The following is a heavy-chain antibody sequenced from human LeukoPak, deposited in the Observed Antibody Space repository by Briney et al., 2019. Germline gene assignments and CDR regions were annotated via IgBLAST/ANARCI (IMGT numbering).Heavy chain of an antibody. CDR2: ISYDGSNK. CDR1: GFTFSSYG. J-gene: IGHJ4*02. Sequence: GGSLRLSCAASGFTFSSYGMHWVRQAPGKGLEWVAVISYDGSNKYYADSVKGRFTISRDNSKNTLYLQMNSLRAEDTALYYCAKDVYCSGGYCYSGLDYWGQGTLVTVSS. D-gene: IGHD2-15*01. V-gene: IGHV3-30*18. CDR3: AKDVYCSGGYCYSGLDY.